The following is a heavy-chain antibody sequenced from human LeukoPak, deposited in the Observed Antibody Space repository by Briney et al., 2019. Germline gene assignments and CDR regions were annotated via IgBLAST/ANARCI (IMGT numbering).Heavy chain of an antibody. CDR2: IYYSGST. J-gene: IGHJ4*02. CDR1: GGSISSGGYY. D-gene: IGHD6-13*01. Sequence: SETLSLTCTVSGGSISSGGYYWSWIRQHPGKGLEWIGYIYYSGSTNYNPSLKSRVTISVDTSKNQFSLKLSSVTAADTAVYYCARLWGGYSKQAFDYWGQGTLVTVSS. CDR3: ARLWGGYSKQAFDY. V-gene: IGHV4-61*08.